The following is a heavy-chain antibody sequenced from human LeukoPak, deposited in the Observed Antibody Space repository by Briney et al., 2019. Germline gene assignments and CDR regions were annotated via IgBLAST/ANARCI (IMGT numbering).Heavy chain of an antibody. CDR2: IYYSEST. J-gene: IGHJ6*02. D-gene: IGHD3-22*01. V-gene: IGHV4-39*07. CDR1: GGSISSSSYY. Sequence: SETLSLTCTVYGGSISSSSYYWGWLRQPPGRGLDWRSSIYYSESTYYNPSLKSRVTISVDTSKNQFSLKLSSVTAADTAVYYCARDRVEYYDSSGYLPPGYGMDVWGQGTTVTVSS. CDR3: ARDRVEYYDSSGYLPPGYGMDV.